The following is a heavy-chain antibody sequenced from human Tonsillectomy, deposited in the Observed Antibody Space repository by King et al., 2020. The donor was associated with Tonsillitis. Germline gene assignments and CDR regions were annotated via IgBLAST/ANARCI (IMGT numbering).Heavy chain of an antibody. CDR1: GYTFTGYY. V-gene: IGHV1-2*02. J-gene: IGHJ5*02. CDR2: INPNSGGT. D-gene: IGHD2-8*01. CDR3: ARGGIRGLYGWFDP. Sequence: QLVQSGAEVKKPGASVKVSCKASGYTFTGYYMHWVRQAPGQGLEWMGWINPNSGGTNYAQKFQGRVTMTRATSISTAYMDLSRLGFDDTAVYYCARGGIRGLYGWFDPWGQGTLVTVSS.